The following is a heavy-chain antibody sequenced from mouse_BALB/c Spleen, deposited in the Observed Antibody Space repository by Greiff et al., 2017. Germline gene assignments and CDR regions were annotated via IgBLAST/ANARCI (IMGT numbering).Heavy chain of an antibody. CDR1: GYAFSSSW. CDR3: AKDGNYLYAMDY. V-gene: IGHV1-82*01. CDR2: IYPGDGDT. D-gene: IGHD2-1*01. J-gene: IGHJ4*01. Sequence: VKLMESGPELVKPGASVKISCKASGYAFSSSWMNWVKQRPGQGLEWIGRIYPGDGDTNYNGKFKGKATLTADKSSSTAYMQLSSLTSVDSAVYFCAKDGNYLYAMDYWGQGTSVTVSS.